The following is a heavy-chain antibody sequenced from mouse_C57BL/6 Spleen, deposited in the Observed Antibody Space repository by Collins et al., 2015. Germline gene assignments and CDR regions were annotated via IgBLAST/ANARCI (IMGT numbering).Heavy chain of an antibody. V-gene: IGHV1-15*01. D-gene: IGHD4-1*01. CDR2: IDPETGGT. CDR3: TKNWDRYYFDY. CDR1: GYTFTDYE. Sequence: GYTFTDYEMHWVKQTPVHGLEWIGAIDPETGGTAYNQKFKGKAILTADKSSSTAYMELRSLTSEDSAVYYCTKNWDRYYFDYWGQGTTLTVSS. J-gene: IGHJ2*01.